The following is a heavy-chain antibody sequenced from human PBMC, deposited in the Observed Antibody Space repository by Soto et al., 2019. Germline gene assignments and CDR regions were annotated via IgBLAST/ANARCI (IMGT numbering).Heavy chain of an antibody. V-gene: IGHV3-23*01. CDR3: AKSLFRDDSRGYLDY. J-gene: IGHJ4*02. CDR2: NSGSGGST. Sequence: GSLRLSCAATGFNVSSYAMSWVRQAPGKGLELGAANSGSGGSTYEADSVKGRFPISRDNSKNTLYLQMNILRAEDTAVYYCAKSLFRDDSRGYLDYWGQGTLVTVSS. D-gene: IGHD3-22*01. CDR1: GFNVSSYA.